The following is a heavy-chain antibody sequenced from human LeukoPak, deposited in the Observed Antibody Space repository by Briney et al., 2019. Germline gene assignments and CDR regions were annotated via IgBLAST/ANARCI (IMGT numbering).Heavy chain of an antibody. Sequence: IPSETLSLTCTVSGGSFSGYYWSWIRQPPGKGLEWIGSIYYSGSTYYNPSLKSRVTISVDTSKNQFSLKLSSVTAADTAVYYCAREHCSGGSCYSIYYYYYMDVWGKGTTVTVSS. V-gene: IGHV4-39*07. CDR3: AREHCSGGSCYSIYYYYYMDV. D-gene: IGHD2-15*01. CDR2: IYYSGST. J-gene: IGHJ6*03. CDR1: GGSFSGYY.